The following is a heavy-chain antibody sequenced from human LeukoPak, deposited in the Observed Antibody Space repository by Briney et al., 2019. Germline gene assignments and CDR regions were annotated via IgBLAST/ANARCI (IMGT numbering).Heavy chain of an antibody. D-gene: IGHD3-22*01. CDR2: ISYDGSNK. CDR3: ARDFDSSGLGYNY. Sequence: GGSLRLSCAAPGLTFSSYAMHWVRQAPGKGLEWVAVISYDGSNKYYADSVKGRFTISRDNSKNTLYLQMNSLRAEDTAVYYCARDFDSSGLGYNYWGQGTLVTVSS. J-gene: IGHJ4*02. CDR1: GLTFSSYA. V-gene: IGHV3-30-3*01.